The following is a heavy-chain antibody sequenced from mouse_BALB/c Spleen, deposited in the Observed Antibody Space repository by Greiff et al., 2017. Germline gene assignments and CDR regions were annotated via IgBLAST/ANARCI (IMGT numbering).Heavy chain of an antibody. CDR3: ARRATATYYYAMDY. V-gene: IGHV2-2*02. Sequence: VKLMESGPGLVQPSQSLSITCTVSGFSLTSYGVHWVRQSPGKGLEWLGVIWSGGSTDYNAAFISRLSISKDNSKSQVFFKMNSLQANDTAIYYCARRATATYYYAMDYWGQGTSVTVSS. D-gene: IGHD1-2*01. J-gene: IGHJ4*01. CDR1: GFSLTSYG. CDR2: IWSGGST.